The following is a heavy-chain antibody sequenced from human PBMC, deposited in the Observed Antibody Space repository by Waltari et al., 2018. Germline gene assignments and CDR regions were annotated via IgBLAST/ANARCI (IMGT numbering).Heavy chain of an antibody. Sequence: EVQLVESGGGLVQPGGSLRLSCAASGFTFSSYEMNWVRQAPGKGREWVSYISSSGSTIYYADSVKGRFTISRDNAKNSLYLQMNSLRAEYTAVYYCARDLQVDIVATIGNYWGQGTLVTVSS. V-gene: IGHV3-48*03. J-gene: IGHJ4*02. CDR3: ARDLQVDIVATIGNY. CDR2: ISSSGSTI. D-gene: IGHD5-12*01. CDR1: GFTFSSYE.